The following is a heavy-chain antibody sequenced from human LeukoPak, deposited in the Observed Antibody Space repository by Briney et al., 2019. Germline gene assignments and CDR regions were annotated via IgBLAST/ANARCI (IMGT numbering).Heavy chain of an antibody. CDR2: ISQRGSP. V-gene: IGHV4-34*01. D-gene: IGHD1-7*01. Sequence: SETLSLTCAVHDGPFSGYYWSWIRQPLGEGLEGIGEISQRGSPNYNPSLKSRVTISINTSKKQFSVELSSVTAADTAVYYCAALSGYNWNYVSFDYWGQGTLVTVSS. CDR3: AALSGYNWNYVSFDY. J-gene: IGHJ4*02. CDR1: DGPFSGYY.